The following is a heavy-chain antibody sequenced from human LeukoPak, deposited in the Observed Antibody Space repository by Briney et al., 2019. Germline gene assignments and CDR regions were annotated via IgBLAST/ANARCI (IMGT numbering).Heavy chain of an antibody. Sequence: SETLSLTCTVSGGSISSYYWSWIRQPPGKGLEWIGYIYYSGSTNYNPSLKSRVTISEDTSKNQFSLKLSSVTAADTAVYYCARDFDSSGFGYWGQGTLVTVSS. CDR3: ARDFDSSGFGY. V-gene: IGHV4-59*13. CDR2: IYYSGST. J-gene: IGHJ4*02. CDR1: GGSISSYY. D-gene: IGHD3-22*01.